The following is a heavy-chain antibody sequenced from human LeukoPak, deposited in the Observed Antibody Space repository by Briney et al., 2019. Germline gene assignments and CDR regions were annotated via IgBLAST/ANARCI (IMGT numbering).Heavy chain of an antibody. CDR2: ISSSSSYI. D-gene: IGHD2-8*01. V-gene: IGHV3-21*01. CDR1: GFTFSSYS. CDR3: ARDWGYCTNGVCPGD. Sequence: GGSLRLSCAASGFTFSSYSMNWVRQAPGKGLEWVSSISSSSSYIYYADSVKGRFTISRDNAKNTLYLQMNSLRAEDTAVYYCARDWGYCTNGVCPGDWGQGTLVTVSS. J-gene: IGHJ4*02.